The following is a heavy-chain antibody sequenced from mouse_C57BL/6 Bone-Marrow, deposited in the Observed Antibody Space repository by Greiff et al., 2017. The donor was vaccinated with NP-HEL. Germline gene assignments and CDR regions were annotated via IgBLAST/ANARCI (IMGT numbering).Heavy chain of an antibody. CDR2: IWRGGST. J-gene: IGHJ4*01. D-gene: IGHD1-1*01. CDR3: AKKRYYGSSYAMDY. Sequence: VQLQESGPGLVQPSQSLSITCTVSGFSLTSYGVHWVRQSPGKGLEWLGVIWRGGSTDYNAAFMSRLSITKDNSKSQVFFKMNSLQADDTAIYYCAKKRYYGSSYAMDYWGQGTSVTVSS. CDR1: GFSLTSYG. V-gene: IGHV2-5*01.